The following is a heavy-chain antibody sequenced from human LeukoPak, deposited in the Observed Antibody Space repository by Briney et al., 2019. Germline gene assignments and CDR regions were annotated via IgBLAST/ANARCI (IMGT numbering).Heavy chain of an antibody. D-gene: IGHD6-13*01. J-gene: IGHJ4*02. V-gene: IGHV3-23*01. CDR1: GFTFSSFA. CDR2: ISGNGGNR. Sequence: GGSLRLSCAASGFTFSSFAMSWVRQAPGKGLEWVSAISGNGGNRYYIDSVKGRFTISRDNSKATLYLQMNNLRPEDTAVYFCAKVSHSASWYGLFDYWGLGTLVIVSS. CDR3: AKVSHSASWYGLFDY.